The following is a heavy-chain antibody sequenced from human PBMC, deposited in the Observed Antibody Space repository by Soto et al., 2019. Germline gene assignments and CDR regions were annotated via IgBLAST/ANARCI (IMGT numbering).Heavy chain of an antibody. CDR2: ISKRGGSM. J-gene: IGHJ4*02. V-gene: IGHV3-48*02. D-gene: IGHD2-15*01. CDR3: ARQVYTFATPFDY. Sequence: GGSLRLSCAASGFTFSSYAMTWVRQTPGKGLEWVCHISKRGGSMYYADSVKGRFTISRDNAASSLDLQMNGLSDVDTAVYCCARQVYTFATPFDYWGQGA. CDR1: GFTFSSYA.